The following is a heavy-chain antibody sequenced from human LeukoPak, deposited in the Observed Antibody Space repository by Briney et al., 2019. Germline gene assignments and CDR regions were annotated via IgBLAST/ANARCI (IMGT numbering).Heavy chain of an antibody. J-gene: IGHJ4*02. CDR2: INHSGST. CDR3: ARGCFPMVYAISFLFDY. CDR1: GGSFSGYY. V-gene: IGHV4-34*01. Sequence: SETLSLTCAVYGGSFSGYYWSWIRQPPGKGLEWIGEINHSGSTNYNPSLKSRVTISVDTSKNQFSLKLSSVTAADTAVYYCARGCFPMVYAISFLFDYWGQGTLVTVSS. D-gene: IGHD2-8*01.